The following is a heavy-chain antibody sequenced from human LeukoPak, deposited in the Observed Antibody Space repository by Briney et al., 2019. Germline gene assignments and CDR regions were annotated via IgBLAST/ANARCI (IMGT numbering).Heavy chain of an antibody. D-gene: IGHD3-22*01. Sequence: GGSLRLSCTASGFTFGDYAMSWFRQAPGKGLEWVGFIRSKAYGGTTEYAASVKGRFTISRDDSKSIAYLQMNSLKTEDTAVYYCTRLMHYYDSSGYIDAFDIWGQGTMVTVSS. J-gene: IGHJ3*02. CDR1: GFTFGDYA. CDR3: TRLMHYYDSSGYIDAFDI. CDR2: IRSKAYGGTT. V-gene: IGHV3-49*03.